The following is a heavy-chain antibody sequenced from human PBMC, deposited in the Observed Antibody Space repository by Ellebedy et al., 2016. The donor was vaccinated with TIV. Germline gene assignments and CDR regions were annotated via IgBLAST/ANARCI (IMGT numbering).Heavy chain of an antibody. CDR2: IIPIFGTA. Sequence: AASVKVSCKASGGTFSSYAISWVRQAPGQGLEWMGGIIPIFGTANYAQNFQGRVTITADESTSTAYMELSRLRSDDTAVYYCARGGAMAGTLPRDYWGQGTLVTVSS. CDR1: GGTFSSYA. V-gene: IGHV1-69*13. CDR3: ARGGAMAGTLPRDY. J-gene: IGHJ4*02. D-gene: IGHD6-19*01.